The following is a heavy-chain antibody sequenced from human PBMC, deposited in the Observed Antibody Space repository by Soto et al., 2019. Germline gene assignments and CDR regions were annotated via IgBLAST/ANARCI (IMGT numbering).Heavy chain of an antibody. CDR3: ARPRDSSGYYRQLDGMDV. D-gene: IGHD3-22*01. J-gene: IGHJ6*02. V-gene: IGHV1-18*01. CDR2: ISAYNGNT. CDR1: GYTFTSYG. Sequence: GASVKVSCTASGYTFTSYGISCVRQAPGQGLEWMGWISAYNGNTNYAQKLQGRVTMTTDTSTSTAYMELRSLRSDDTAVYYCARPRDSSGYYRQLDGMDVWGQGTTVTVSS.